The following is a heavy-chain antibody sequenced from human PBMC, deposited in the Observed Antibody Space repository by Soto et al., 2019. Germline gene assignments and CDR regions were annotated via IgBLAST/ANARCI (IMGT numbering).Heavy chain of an antibody. CDR1: GGSFSGYY. CDR2: INHSGST. D-gene: IGHD3-10*01. V-gene: IGHV4-34*01. CDR3: ARGARYRRFGELLSHFDY. J-gene: IGHJ4*02. Sequence: QVQLQQWGAGLLKPSETLSLTCAVYGGSFSGYYWSWIRQPPGKGLEWIGEINHSGSTNYNPSLKSRVTISVDTSKNQFSLKLSSVTAADTAVYYCARGARYRRFGELLSHFDYWGQGTLVTVSS.